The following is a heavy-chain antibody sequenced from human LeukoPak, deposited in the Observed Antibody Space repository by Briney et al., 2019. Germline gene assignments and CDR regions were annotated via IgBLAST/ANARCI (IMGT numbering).Heavy chain of an antibody. CDR3: ARGRSGNSVGPGGCFDL. Sequence: ASVKVSCKTSGDTFSGYYIHWLRQAPGQGLEWMGWINPNTGGTNYAQRFHGRVTMTRDLSISTAYMELSTLRSDDTAVYSCARGRSGNSVGPGGCFDLWGQGTLVTVSS. D-gene: IGHD5/OR15-5a*01. CDR1: GDTFSGYY. V-gene: IGHV1-2*02. J-gene: IGHJ4*02. CDR2: INPNTGGT.